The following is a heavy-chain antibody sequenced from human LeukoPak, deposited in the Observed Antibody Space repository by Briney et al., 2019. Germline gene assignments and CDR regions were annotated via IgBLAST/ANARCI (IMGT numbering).Heavy chain of an antibody. CDR1: GFTFSSYW. J-gene: IGHJ5*02. CDR2: IKPDGGEK. CDR3: VRGSSGTAVRGISWAWFDP. D-gene: IGHD3-10*01. Sequence: GGSLRLSCAASGFTFSSYWMTWVRQAPGTGLQWVANIKPDGGEKYYVDSVKGRFTISRDKAKNSLYLEMNSLRPEDTAVYYCVRGSSGTAVRGISWAWFDPWGQGTLVTVSS. V-gene: IGHV3-7*05.